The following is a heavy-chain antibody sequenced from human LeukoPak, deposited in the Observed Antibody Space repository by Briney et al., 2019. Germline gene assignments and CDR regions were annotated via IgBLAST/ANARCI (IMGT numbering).Heavy chain of an antibody. V-gene: IGHV3-11*01. CDR3: ARRRVNQLHDALDI. D-gene: IGHD2-2*01. CDR1: GFTFSDYY. Sequence: GGSLRLSCAASGFTFSDYYMSWIRQAPGKGLEWVSYISSSGSTIYYADSVKGRFTISRDSAKNSLYLQMNSLRAEDTAVYYCARRRVNQLHDALDIWGQGTMVTVSS. J-gene: IGHJ3*02. CDR2: ISSSGSTI.